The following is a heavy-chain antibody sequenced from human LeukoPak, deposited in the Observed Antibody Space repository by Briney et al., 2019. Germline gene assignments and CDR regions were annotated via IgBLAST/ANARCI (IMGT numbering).Heavy chain of an antibody. CDR3: AIVPDYYDSSGYIDY. D-gene: IGHD3-22*01. V-gene: IGHV4-4*07. CDR1: GGSISSYY. CDR2: IYTSGST. Sequence: SETLSLTCTVSGGSISSYYWSWIRQPAGKGLEWIGRIYTSGSTNYNPSLKSRVTMSVDTSKNQFSLKLSSVTAADTAVYYCAIVPDYYDSSGYIDYWGQGTLVTVSS. J-gene: IGHJ4*02.